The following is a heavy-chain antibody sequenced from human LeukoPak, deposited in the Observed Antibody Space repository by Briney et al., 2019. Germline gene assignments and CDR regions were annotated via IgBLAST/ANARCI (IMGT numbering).Heavy chain of an antibody. V-gene: IGHV3-23*01. CDR2: ISGSGDSR. CDR1: GFTFSMYA. CDR3: ARGRGGGYDFWSPFDY. Sequence: QPGGSLRLSCAASGFTFSMYAMSWVRQAPGKGLEWVSLISGSGDSRYYADSVKGRFTISRDNSKNTLYLQMNSLRAEDTAVYYCARGRGGGYDFWSPFDYWGQGMLVPVSS. J-gene: IGHJ4*02. D-gene: IGHD3-3*01.